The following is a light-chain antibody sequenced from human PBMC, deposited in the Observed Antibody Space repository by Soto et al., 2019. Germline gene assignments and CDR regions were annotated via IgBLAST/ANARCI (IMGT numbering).Light chain of an antibody. V-gene: IGLV2-14*01. CDR3: SSYICSSTQYV. CDR1: RRDVGGYNY. J-gene: IGLJ1*01. CDR2: DVS. Sequence: QSGLTQPASVSGSTGQSITISCTGTRRDVGGYNYVSWYQQHPGKAPKLMIYDVSNRPSGVSNRFSGSKSGNTASLTISGLQAEDYANYSSSSYICSSTQYVFVPRANVTV.